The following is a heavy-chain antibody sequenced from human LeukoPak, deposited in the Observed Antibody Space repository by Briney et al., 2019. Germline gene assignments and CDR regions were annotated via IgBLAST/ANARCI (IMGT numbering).Heavy chain of an antibody. V-gene: IGHV3-11*05. CDR2: ISSSSSYT. CDR3: GRDFGSGRYYNHYYAMDV. CDR1: GFTFSDYY. J-gene: IGHJ6*02. D-gene: IGHD3-10*01. Sequence: PGGSLRLSCAASGFTFSDYYMSWIRQAPGKGLEWVSYISSSSSYTNYADSVKGRFTISRDNAKNSLYLQMNSLRAEDTAVYYCGRDFGSGRYYNHYYAMDVWGQGTTVTVSS.